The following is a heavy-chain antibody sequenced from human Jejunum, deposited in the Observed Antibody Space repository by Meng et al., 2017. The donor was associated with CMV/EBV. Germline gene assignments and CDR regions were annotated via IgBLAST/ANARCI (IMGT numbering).Heavy chain of an antibody. CDR2: TKTKAYSYIT. D-gene: IGHD3-10*01. CDR3: TRDSMKGGGFDY. CDR1: GCTFRVQN. J-gene: IGHJ4*02. V-gene: IGHV3-72*01. Sequence: GCTFRVQNMDCSRPAPGKGLEWITRTKTKAYSYITEYAASVEGRFTISRDDSKNSLYLQMTSLKTEDPAVYYCTRDSMKGGGFDYWGQGSLVTVSS.